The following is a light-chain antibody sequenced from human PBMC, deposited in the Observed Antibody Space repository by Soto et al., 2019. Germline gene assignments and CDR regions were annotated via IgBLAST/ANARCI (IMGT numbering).Light chain of an antibody. CDR1: QRMSTW. J-gene: IGKJ5*01. Sequence: IQMAQSPSTLSASVGARVTITCRAGQRMSTWLAWHQQKSGKAPKLLIYAASTLESGVPSRFSATVSGTEFSLTITSLQPEDFATYYCQQLFDSPITFGQGTRLEIK. V-gene: IGKV1-5*01. CDR3: QQLFDSPIT. CDR2: AAS.